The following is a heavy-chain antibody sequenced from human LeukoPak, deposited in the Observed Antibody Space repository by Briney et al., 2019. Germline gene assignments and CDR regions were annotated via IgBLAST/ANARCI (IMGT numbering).Heavy chain of an antibody. D-gene: IGHD6-13*01. V-gene: IGHV1-24*01. CDR2: FDPEDGET. CDR1: GYTLTELY. J-gene: IGHJ5*02. CDR3: ATMYSSSWYVREGWFDP. Sequence: ASVKVSCKVSGYTLTELYMHWVRQAPGKGLEWMGGFDPEDGETIYAQKFQGRVTMTEDTSTDTAYMELSSLRSEDTAGYYCATMYSSSWYVREGWFDPWGQGTLVTVSS.